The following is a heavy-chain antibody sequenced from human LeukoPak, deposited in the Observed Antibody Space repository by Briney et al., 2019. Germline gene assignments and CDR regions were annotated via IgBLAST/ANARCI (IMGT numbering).Heavy chain of an antibody. CDR3: VREDRSCYYY. CDR2: IKQDGNEK. J-gene: IGHJ4*02. D-gene: IGHD2-15*01. CDR1: GFSFSSWW. V-gene: IGHV3-7*03. Sequence: PGGSLRLSCAASGFSFSSWWMSWVRQAPGRGLEWVANIKQDGNEKFYADPVKGRFTISRDNDKNSLYLQMNSLRLGDTAVYYCVREDRSCYYYWGQGTLVTVSS.